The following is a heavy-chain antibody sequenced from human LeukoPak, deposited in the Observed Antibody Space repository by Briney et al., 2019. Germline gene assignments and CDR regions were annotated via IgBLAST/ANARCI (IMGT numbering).Heavy chain of an antibody. Sequence: SETLSLTCTVSGGSISSYYWSWIRQPPGKGLEWIGYIYYSGSTNYNPSLKSRVTISVDTSKNQFSLKLSSVTAADTAVYYCARSKVQLWLRGWFDPWGQGTLVTVSS. CDR3: ARSKVQLWLRGWFDP. CDR2: IYYSGST. CDR1: GGSISSYY. V-gene: IGHV4-59*12. D-gene: IGHD5-18*01. J-gene: IGHJ5*02.